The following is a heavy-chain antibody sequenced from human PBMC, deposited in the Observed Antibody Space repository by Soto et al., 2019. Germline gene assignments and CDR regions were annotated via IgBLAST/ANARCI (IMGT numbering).Heavy chain of an antibody. J-gene: IGHJ4*02. CDR3: ARSLGGSSSPY. V-gene: IGHV3-74*01. CDR2: INSDGSST. Sequence: EVQLAESGGGLVQPGGSLRLSCAASGVTFSSYWMHWVRQAPGKGLVWVSRINSDGSSTGYADSVKGRFTIPRDNAKNTLYLQMNSLRAEDTAVYYCARSLGGSSSPYWGQGTLVTVSS. D-gene: IGHD6-13*01. CDR1: GVTFSSYW.